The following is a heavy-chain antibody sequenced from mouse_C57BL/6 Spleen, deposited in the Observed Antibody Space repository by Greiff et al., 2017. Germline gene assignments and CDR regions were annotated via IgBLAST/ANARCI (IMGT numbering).Heavy chain of an antibody. Sequence: QVQLKQPGAELVKPGASVKLSCKASGYTFTSYWMQWVKQRPGQGLEWIGEIDPSDSYPNSNQKFKGKATLTVDTSSSTAYMQLSSLTSEDSAVYYCARKFAYWGQGTLVTVSA. CDR3: ARKFAY. CDR2: IDPSDSYP. J-gene: IGHJ3*01. V-gene: IGHV1-50*01. CDR1: GYTFTSYW.